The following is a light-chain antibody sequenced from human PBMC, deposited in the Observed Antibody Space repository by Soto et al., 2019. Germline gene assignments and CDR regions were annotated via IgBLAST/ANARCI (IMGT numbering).Light chain of an antibody. V-gene: IGKV3-11*01. CDR1: QSVSSS. J-gene: IGKJ4*01. CDR3: QQRSSWPLT. CDR2: DAS. Sequence: EIVLTQSPATLSLSPGETATLSCRASQSVSSSLAWYQQKPGQTPRLLVYDASTRATGIPARFSGSGSGTDFTLTVSSLEPEDFAVYYCQQRSSWPLTVRGGTKVEIK.